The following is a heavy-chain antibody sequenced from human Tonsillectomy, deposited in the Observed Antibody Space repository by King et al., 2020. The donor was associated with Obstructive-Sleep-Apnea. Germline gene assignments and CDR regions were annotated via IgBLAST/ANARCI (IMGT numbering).Heavy chain of an antibody. Sequence: VQLVESGGGLVKPGGSLRLSCAASGFTFSDYYMSWIRQAPGKGLEWVSYISSSSSYTNYADSVKGRFTISRDNAKNSLYLQMNSLRAEDTAVYYCARALLWASWKPPHYGMDVWGQGTTVTVSS. J-gene: IGHJ6*02. CDR2: ISSSSSYT. V-gene: IGHV3-11*06. CDR1: GFTFSDYY. D-gene: IGHD1-1*01. CDR3: ARALLWASWKPPHYGMDV.